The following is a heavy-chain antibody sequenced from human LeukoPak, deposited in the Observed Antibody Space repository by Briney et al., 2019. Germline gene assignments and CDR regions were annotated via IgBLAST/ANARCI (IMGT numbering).Heavy chain of an antibody. CDR3: VRGIVGTTRHFDF. CDR2: IFASGST. D-gene: IGHD1-26*01. Sequence: SETLSLTCTVCGGSISSYYWSWIRQPAGKELDWVGRIFASGSTNYNPSLRSRVTMSVDTSKNQFSLKLRSVTDADTAVYYCVRGIVGTTRHFDFWGQGTLVTVSS. V-gene: IGHV4-4*07. CDR1: GGSISSYY. J-gene: IGHJ4*02.